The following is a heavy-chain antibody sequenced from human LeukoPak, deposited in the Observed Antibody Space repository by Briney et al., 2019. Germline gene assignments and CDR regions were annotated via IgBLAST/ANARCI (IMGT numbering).Heavy chain of an antibody. V-gene: IGHV4-59*12. CDR3: ARIHCTNGVCFMGFDY. CDR1: GGSISSYY. J-gene: IGHJ4*02. D-gene: IGHD2-8*01. Sequence: PSETLSLTCTVSGGSISSYYWSWIRQPPGKGLEWIGYIYYSGTTNYNPSLKSRVTISVDTSKNQFSLKLSSVTAADTAVYYCARIHCTNGVCFMGFDYWGQGTLVTVSS. CDR2: IYYSGTT.